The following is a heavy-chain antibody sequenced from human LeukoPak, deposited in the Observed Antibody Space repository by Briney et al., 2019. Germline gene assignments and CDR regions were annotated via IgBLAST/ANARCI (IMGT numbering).Heavy chain of an antibody. CDR2: MNPNSGDT. J-gene: IGHJ4*02. Sequence: ASVKVSCKASGGTFSSYAISWVRQATGQGLEWMGWMNPNSGDTGYAQNFQGRVTMTRDTSINTAYMELSSLRSEDTAVYYCARTPRNGYIEGYWGQGTLVTVSS. CDR1: GGTFSSYA. V-gene: IGHV1-8*02. CDR3: ARTPRNGYIEGY. D-gene: IGHD5-24*01.